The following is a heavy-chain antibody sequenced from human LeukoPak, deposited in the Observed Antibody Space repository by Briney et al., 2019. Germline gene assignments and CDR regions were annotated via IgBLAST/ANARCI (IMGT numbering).Heavy chain of an antibody. D-gene: IGHD2-15*01. CDR1: GFTFSDYY. V-gene: IGHV3-11*04. CDR2: ISSSGSTI. CDR3: ARLEVAAPDYYFYYMDV. J-gene: IGHJ6*03. Sequence: PGGSLRLSCAASGFTFSDYYMSWIRQAPGKGLEWVSYISSSGSTIYYADSVKGRFTISRDNAKNSLYLQMHSLRAEDTAVYYCARLEVAAPDYYFYYMDVWGKGATVTASS.